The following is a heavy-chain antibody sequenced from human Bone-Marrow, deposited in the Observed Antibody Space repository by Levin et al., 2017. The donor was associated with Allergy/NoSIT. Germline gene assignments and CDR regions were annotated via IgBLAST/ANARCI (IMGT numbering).Heavy chain of an antibody. V-gene: IGHV3-66*01. J-gene: IGHJ4*02. D-gene: IGHD3-22*01. CDR2: IYSGGNT. CDR3: ARDYYDSSGYYDFDY. Sequence: GGSLRLSCAASGFTVRNYYMSWVRQAPGKGLEWVSVIYSGGNTYYADSVRGRFIISRDNSENTLYLQMNSLRAEDTAVYDCARDYYDSSGYYDFDYWGQGTLVTVSS. CDR1: GFTVRNYY.